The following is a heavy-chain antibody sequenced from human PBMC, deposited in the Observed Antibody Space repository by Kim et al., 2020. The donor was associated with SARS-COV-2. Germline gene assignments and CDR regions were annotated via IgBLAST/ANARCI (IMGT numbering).Heavy chain of an antibody. Sequence: FQGRVTITRDTSASTAYMELSSLSSEDTAVYYCAREEVVAAVYYYGMDVWGQGTTVTVSS. D-gene: IGHD2-15*01. V-gene: IGHV1-3*01. CDR3: AREEVVAAVYYYGMDV. J-gene: IGHJ6*02.